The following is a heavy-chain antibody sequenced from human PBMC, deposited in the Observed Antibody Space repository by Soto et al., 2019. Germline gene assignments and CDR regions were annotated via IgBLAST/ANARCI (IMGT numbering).Heavy chain of an antibody. D-gene: IGHD6-19*01. Sequence: SVKVSCTAPGGTFSSNVISRVRRAPGQGLEWMGGIIPIFCTANYAQKFQGRVTITADESTSTAYMELSSLRSEDTAVYYCETSRSIAVAGTGWGHPWGDRTL. V-gene: IGHV1-69*01. CDR1: GGTFSSNV. J-gene: IGHJ5*02. CDR2: IIPIFCTA. CDR3: ETSRSIAVAGTGWGHP.